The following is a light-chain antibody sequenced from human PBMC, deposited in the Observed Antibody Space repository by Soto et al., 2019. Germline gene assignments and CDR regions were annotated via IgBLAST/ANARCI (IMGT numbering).Light chain of an antibody. CDR2: GAS. J-gene: IGKJ4*01. CDR3: QQYGSSPLT. V-gene: IGKV3-20*01. Sequence: EIVLTQSPGTLSLCPGERATLSCRASQTVNSKYLAWYQQKPGQAPRLLIYGASSRATGIPDRFSGSGSETDFTLTISRLEPEDFAVYSCQQYGSSPLTFGGGTKVEIK. CDR1: QTVNSKY.